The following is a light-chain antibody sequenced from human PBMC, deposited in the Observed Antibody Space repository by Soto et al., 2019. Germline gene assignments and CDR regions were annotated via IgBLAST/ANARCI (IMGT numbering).Light chain of an antibody. Sequence: QSVLTQPPSASGTPGQRVTISCSGSSSNIGGNVVNWYQQLPGTTPKLLIYSNNQRPSGVPDRFSGSKSGTSASLAISGLQSEDEADYYCAAWDDSLSGYVFGTGTKLTVL. CDR1: SSNIGGNV. J-gene: IGLJ1*01. CDR3: AAWDDSLSGYV. V-gene: IGLV1-44*01. CDR2: SNN.